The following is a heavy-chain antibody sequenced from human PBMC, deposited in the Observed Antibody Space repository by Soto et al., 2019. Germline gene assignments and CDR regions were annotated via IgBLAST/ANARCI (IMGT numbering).Heavy chain of an antibody. D-gene: IGHD3-22*01. CDR3: AKGFYCDSCGYRYYFDY. J-gene: IGHJ4*02. V-gene: IGHV3-23*01. Sequence: EVQLLESGGGLVQPGGSLRLSCAASGFTFSSYVMSWVRQAPGKGLEWVSGISGSGDSTYYVDSVKGRFTISRDNSKNTLYLQVNSLRAEDTAVYYCAKGFYCDSCGYRYYFDYWGQGTLVTGSS. CDR1: GFTFSSYV. CDR2: ISGSGDST.